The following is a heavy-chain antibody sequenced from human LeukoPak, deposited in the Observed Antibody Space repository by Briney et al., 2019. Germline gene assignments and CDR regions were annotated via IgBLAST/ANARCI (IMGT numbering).Heavy chain of an antibody. D-gene: IGHD6-19*01. V-gene: IGHV3-30-3*01. CDR1: GFTFSSYA. Sequence: GGSLRLSCAASGFTFSSYAMHWVRQAPGEGLEWVAVISYDGSNKYYADSVKGRSTISRDNSKNTLYLQMNSLRAEDTAVYYCARDESYSSALDYWGQGALVTVSS. J-gene: IGHJ4*02. CDR3: ARDESYSSALDY. CDR2: ISYDGSNK.